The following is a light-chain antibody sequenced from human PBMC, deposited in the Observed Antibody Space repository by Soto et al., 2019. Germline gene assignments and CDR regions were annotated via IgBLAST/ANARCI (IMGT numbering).Light chain of an antibody. CDR1: QSVSSSY. J-gene: IGKJ4*01. CDR2: DAS. Sequence: EIVLTQSPGTLYLSPGERATLSCRASQSVSSSYLAWYQQKPGQAPRLLIYDASSRATAIPNRSSGSGSGTNFTLTISRLETEDYAVYDCQQYGRAHAFGGGTKVEIK. V-gene: IGKV3-20*01. CDR3: QQYGRAHA.